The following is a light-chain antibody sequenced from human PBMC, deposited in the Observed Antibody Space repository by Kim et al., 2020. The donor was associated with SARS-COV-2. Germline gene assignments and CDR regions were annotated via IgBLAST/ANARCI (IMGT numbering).Light chain of an antibody. CDR1: QGVSRN. CDR2: GAA. J-gene: IGKJ1*01. CDR3: QQYDVWPRP. Sequence: VSPGARATRSCRASQGVSRNLAWYQKKSGQAPRLLIYGAATRATGIPARFSGSGSGTEFTLTISSLQSEDVAVYYCQQYDVWPRPFGLGTKVDIK. V-gene: IGKV3-15*01.